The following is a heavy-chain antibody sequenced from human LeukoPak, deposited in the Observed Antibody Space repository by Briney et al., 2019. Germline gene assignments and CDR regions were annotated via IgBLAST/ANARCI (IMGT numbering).Heavy chain of an antibody. CDR3: ARSIALAAAGTSAPMDV. Sequence: GRSLRLSCAASGFTFSSYAMHWVSQAPGKGLEWVAVISYDGSNKYYADSVKGRFTISRDNSKNTLYLQMNSLRAEDTAVYYCARSIALAAAGTSAPMDVWGQGTTVTVSS. CDR1: GFTFSSYA. V-gene: IGHV3-30-3*01. J-gene: IGHJ6*02. D-gene: IGHD6-13*01. CDR2: ISYDGSNK.